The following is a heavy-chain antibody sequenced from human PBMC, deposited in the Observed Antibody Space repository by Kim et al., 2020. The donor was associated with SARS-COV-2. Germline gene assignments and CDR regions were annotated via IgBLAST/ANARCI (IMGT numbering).Heavy chain of an antibody. Sequence: GGSLRLSCAASGFTFSSYSMNWVRQAPGKGLEWVSYISSSSSTIYYADSVKGRFTISRDNAKNSLYLQMNSLRDEDTAVYYCARDRGYYYDSSGYYCPGLDYWGQGTLVTVSS. CDR1: GFTFSSYS. V-gene: IGHV3-48*02. J-gene: IGHJ4*02. CDR2: ISSSSSTI. CDR3: ARDRGYYYDSSGYYCPGLDY. D-gene: IGHD3-22*01.